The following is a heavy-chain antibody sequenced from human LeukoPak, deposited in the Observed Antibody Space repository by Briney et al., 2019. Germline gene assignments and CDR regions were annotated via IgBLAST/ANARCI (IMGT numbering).Heavy chain of an antibody. V-gene: IGHV4-59*01. CDR2: IYYSGST. J-gene: IGHJ4*02. Sequence: PSETLFRNCSISGGSISDYYWNWIRQPPGKGLEWIGYIYYSGSTTYNPSLKSRVTMSVDTSKNQFSLRLSSVTAADTAVYYCARGSWCSYTNCMLRPFDYWGQGSLVTVSS. D-gene: IGHD2-2*01. CDR3: ARGSWCSYTNCMLRPFDY. CDR1: GGSISDYY.